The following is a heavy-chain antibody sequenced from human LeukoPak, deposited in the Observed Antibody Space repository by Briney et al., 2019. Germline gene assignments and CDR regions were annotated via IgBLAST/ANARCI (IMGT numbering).Heavy chain of an antibody. CDR2: IYPGESDI. CDR3: ARHAYGDYGSNVDY. J-gene: IGHJ4*02. D-gene: IGHD4-17*01. Sequence: GESLKISCQGSGYSFTRYWSGGVRQLHGEGLEWSRMIYPGESDIRYSPCFEGQVTISADKSISTAYLQWSSLKTSDTAMYYCARHAYGDYGSNVDYWGQGTLVTVSS. CDR1: GYSFTRYW. V-gene: IGHV5-51*01.